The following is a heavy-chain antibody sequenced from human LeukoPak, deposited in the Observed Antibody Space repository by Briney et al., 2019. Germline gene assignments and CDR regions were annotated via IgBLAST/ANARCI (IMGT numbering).Heavy chain of an antibody. V-gene: IGHV4-31*03. CDR3: ARGLRGGYDPYYFDY. J-gene: IGHJ4*02. CDR2: IYYSGST. Sequence: CPXXXXSIGXXGYYWSWIRQHPGKGLEWIGYIYYSGSTYYNPSLKSRVTISVDTSKNQFSLKLSSVTAADTAVYYCARGLRGGYDPYYFDYWGQGTLVTVSS. CDR1: XXSIGXXGYY. D-gene: IGHD5-12*01.